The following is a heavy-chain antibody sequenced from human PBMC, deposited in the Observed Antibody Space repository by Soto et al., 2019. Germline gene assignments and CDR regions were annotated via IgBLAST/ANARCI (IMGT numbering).Heavy chain of an antibody. J-gene: IGHJ3*02. CDR3: ARAPTVTTRGLYQNAFDI. CDR2: ISYDGSNK. CDR1: GFTFSSYG. D-gene: IGHD4-17*01. V-gene: IGHV3-30*03. Sequence: PGGSLRLSCAASGFTFSSYGMHWVRQAPGKGLEWVAVISYDGSNKYYADSVKGRFTISRDNAKNSLYLQMNSLRAEDTAVYYCARAPTVTTRGLYQNAFDIWGQGTMVTVSS.